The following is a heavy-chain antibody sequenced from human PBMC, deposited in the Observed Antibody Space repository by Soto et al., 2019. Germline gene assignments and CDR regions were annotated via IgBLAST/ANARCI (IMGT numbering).Heavy chain of an antibody. D-gene: IGHD1-7*01. J-gene: IGHJ6*01. CDR3: SRDPLIGTTDYGLDV. CDR1: GFTFSTYW. Sequence: EVQLVESGGGLVQPGGSLRLSCAASGFTFSTYWMHWVRQPPGKGLVWCSRINNDGSNTAYVDSVKGRFTISCDNAQSTLYLHMNSLRAEDTAVYFCSRDPLIGTTDYGLDVWGQGNTVSVSS. CDR2: INNDGSNT. V-gene: IGHV3-74*01.